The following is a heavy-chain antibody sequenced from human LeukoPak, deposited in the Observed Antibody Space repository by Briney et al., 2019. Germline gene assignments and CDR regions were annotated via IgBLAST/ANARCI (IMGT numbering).Heavy chain of an antibody. V-gene: IGHV4-39*01. D-gene: IGHD1-26*01. CDR2: IYYSGST. CDR3: ARRFSVGGFDY. J-gene: IGHJ4*02. CDR1: GGSISSSSYY. Sequence: PSETLSLTCTVSGGSISSSSYYWGWIRQPPGKGLEWIGSIYYSGSTYYNPSLKGRVTISVDTSKNQFSLKLSSVTAADTAVYYCARRFSVGGFDYWGQGTLVTVSS.